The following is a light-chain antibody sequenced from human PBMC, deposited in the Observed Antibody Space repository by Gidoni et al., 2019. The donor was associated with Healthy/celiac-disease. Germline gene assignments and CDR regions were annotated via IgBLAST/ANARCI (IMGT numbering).Light chain of an antibody. CDR3: QQYNSYL. V-gene: IGKV1-5*01. CDR1: QSISSW. J-gene: IGKJ4*01. CDR2: DSS. Sequence: DIQMTQSPSTLSASVGDRVTITCRASQSISSWLAWYQQKPGKAPKLLIYDSSSLESGVPSRFSGSGSGTEFTLTSSSLQPDDFATYYFQQYNSYLFGGGTKVEIK.